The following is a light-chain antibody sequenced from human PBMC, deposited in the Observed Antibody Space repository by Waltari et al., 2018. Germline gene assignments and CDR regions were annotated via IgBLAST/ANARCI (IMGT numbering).Light chain of an antibody. CDR3: SSYTSSSTWV. CDR1: SSDVGGYNY. CDR2: EVS. Sequence: QSALTQPASVSGSPGQSITISCTGNSSDVGGYNYDPWYQQHPGKAPNLMIYEVSNRPSGVSNRFSGSKSGNTASLTIAGLQAEDEADYYCSSYTSSSTWVFGGGTKLTVL. V-gene: IGLV2-14*01. J-gene: IGLJ3*02.